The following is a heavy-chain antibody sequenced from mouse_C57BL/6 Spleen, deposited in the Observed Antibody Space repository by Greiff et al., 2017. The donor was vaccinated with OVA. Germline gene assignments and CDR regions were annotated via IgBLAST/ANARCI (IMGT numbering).Heavy chain of an antibody. CDR3: ARWGGRNYAMDY. Sequence: VQLQQPGADLVRPGSSVKLSCKASGYTFTSYWMHWVKQRPIQGLEWIGNIDPSDSETHYNQKFKDKATLTVDKSSITAYMQLSSLTSEDSAVYYCARWGGRNYAMDYWGQGTSVTVSS. D-gene: IGHD3-3*01. CDR2: IDPSDSET. J-gene: IGHJ4*01. V-gene: IGHV1-52*01. CDR1: GYTFTSYW.